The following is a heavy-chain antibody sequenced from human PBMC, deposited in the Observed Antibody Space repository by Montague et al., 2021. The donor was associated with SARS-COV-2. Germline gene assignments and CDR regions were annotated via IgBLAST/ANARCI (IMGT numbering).Heavy chain of an antibody. J-gene: IGHJ4*02. CDR1: GGSISSSSYY. CDR3: ARGNTHYYGSEFDY. Sequence: SETLSLTCTVSGGSISSSSYYWGWIRQPPGKGLEWIGRIYYSGSTYYNPSLKSRVTISVDTSKNQFSLRLSSGTAADMAVYYCARGNTHYYGSEFDYWGQGTLVTVSS. V-gene: IGHV4-39*07. CDR2: IYYSGST. D-gene: IGHD3-10*01.